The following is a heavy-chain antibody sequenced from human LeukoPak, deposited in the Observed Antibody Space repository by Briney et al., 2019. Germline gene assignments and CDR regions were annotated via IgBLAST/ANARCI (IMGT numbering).Heavy chain of an antibody. CDR2: IYYSGST. CDR3: VSSRYCGGDCYYYFDY. V-gene: IGHV4-30-4*07. J-gene: IGHJ4*02. Sequence: SETLSLTCAVSGGSISSGGYSWSWIRQPPGKGLEWTGYIYYSGSTYYNPSLKSRVTISVDTSKNQFSLKLSSVTAADTAVYYCVSSRYCGGDCYYYFDYWGQGTLVTVSS. CDR1: GGSISSGGYS. D-gene: IGHD2-21*02.